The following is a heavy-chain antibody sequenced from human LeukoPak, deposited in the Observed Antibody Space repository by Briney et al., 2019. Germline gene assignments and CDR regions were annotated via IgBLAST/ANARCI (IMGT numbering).Heavy chain of an antibody. CDR3: AKVNYYDSTGFFDY. CDR1: GFTYSSYD. J-gene: IGHJ4*02. Sequence: GGSLRLSCTASGFTYSSYDMRWVPQAPGKGLEGVSAISASGGRTDYADSVKGRFTISRDNSKNTLYLQMNSLRAEDTAVYDCAKVNYYDSTGFFDYWGQGTLVTVSS. D-gene: IGHD3-22*01. V-gene: IGHV3-23*01. CDR2: ISASGGRT.